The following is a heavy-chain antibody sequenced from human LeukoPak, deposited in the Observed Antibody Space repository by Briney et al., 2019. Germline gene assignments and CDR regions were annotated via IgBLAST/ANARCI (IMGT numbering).Heavy chain of an antibody. J-gene: IGHJ4*02. CDR3: AGGGLLWFGEFAFDY. CDR1: GFTFSSYW. CDR2: INSDGSST. D-gene: IGHD3-10*01. V-gene: IGHV3-74*01. Sequence: PGGSLRLSCAASGFTFSSYWMHWVRQAPGKGLVWVSRINSDGSSTSYADSVKGRFTISRDNAKNTLYLQMNSLRAEDTAVYYCAGGGLLWFGEFAFDYWGQGTLVTVSS.